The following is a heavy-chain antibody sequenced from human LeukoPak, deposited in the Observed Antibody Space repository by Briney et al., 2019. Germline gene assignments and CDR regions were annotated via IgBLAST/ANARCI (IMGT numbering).Heavy chain of an antibody. D-gene: IGHD5-18*01. CDR3: ARGHHPISTAMVYGY. V-gene: IGHV1-69*13. CDR2: IIPIFGTA. Sequence: ASVKVSCKASGGTFSSYAISWVRQAPGQGLEWMGGIIPIFGTANYAQKFQGRVTITADESTSTAYMELSGLRSEDTAVYYCARGHHPISTAMVYGYWGQGTLVTVSS. J-gene: IGHJ4*02. CDR1: GGTFSSYA.